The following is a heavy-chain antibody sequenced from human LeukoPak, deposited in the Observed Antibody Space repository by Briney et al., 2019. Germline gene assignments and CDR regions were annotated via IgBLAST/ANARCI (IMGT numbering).Heavy chain of an antibody. CDR1: GYTFTSYG. V-gene: IGHV1-18*01. CDR2: ISAYNGNT. CDR3: AREKRRRYYDSSGYYYLGY. Sequence: GASVKVSCKASGYTFTSYGISWVRQAPGQGLEWMGWISAYNGNTNYAQKLQGRVTMTTGTSTSTAYMELRSLRSDDTAVYYCAREKRRRYYDSSGYYYLGYWGQGTLVTVSS. J-gene: IGHJ4*02. D-gene: IGHD3-22*01.